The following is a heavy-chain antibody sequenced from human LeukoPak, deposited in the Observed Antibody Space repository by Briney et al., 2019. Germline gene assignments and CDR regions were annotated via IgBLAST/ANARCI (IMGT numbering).Heavy chain of an antibody. Sequence: SQTLSLTCAISGDTVSSNSVAWNWIRQSPSRGLEWLGRTYYRSKWYNDYAVSVKSRITINPDTSKNQFSLQLNSVTPEDTAVYYCARARDLEDAFDIWGQGTMVTVSS. CDR3: ARARDLEDAFDI. CDR1: GDTVSSNSVA. J-gene: IGHJ3*02. V-gene: IGHV6-1*01. CDR2: TYYRSKWYN. D-gene: IGHD5-24*01.